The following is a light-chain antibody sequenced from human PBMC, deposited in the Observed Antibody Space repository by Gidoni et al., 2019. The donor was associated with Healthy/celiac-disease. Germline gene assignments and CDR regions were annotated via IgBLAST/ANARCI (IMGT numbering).Light chain of an antibody. CDR1: SGSVSTNYH. Sequence: QTVVTQEPSFSVSPGGTVTLTCGLSSGSVSTNYHPSWYQQTPGQAPRTLIYNTNTRSSGVPDRFSGSILGNKAALTITGAQADDESGYYCMLYMGGGIWVFGGGTKLTVL. J-gene: IGLJ3*02. V-gene: IGLV8-61*01. CDR3: MLYMGGGIWV. CDR2: NTN.